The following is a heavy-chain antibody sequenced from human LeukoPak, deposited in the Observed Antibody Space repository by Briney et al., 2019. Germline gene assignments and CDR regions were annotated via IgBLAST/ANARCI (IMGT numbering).Heavy chain of an antibody. CDR1: GGSISSSSYY. CDR2: IYYSGST. V-gene: IGHV4-39*07. CDR3: ARDMGMDYYMDV. Sequence: PSETLSLTCTVSGGSISSSSYYWGWIRQPPGKGLEWIGSIYYSGSTYYNPSLKSRVTISVDTSKNQFSLKLSSVTAADTAVYYCARDMGMDYYMDVWGKGTTVTVSS. J-gene: IGHJ6*03. D-gene: IGHD3-10*01.